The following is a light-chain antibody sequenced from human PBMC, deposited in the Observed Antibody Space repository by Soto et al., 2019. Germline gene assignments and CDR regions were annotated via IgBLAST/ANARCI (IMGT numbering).Light chain of an antibody. CDR2: DAS. V-gene: IGKV3-11*01. CDR3: QQRSNRFFT. Sequence: EIVLTQSPATLSLSPGERATLSCRASQSVSSYLAWYQQKPGQAPRLLIYDASNRATGIPARFSGSGSGTDFTLTISSLEPEDFAVYYCQQRSNRFFTFGGGTKVEIK. J-gene: IGKJ4*01. CDR1: QSVSSY.